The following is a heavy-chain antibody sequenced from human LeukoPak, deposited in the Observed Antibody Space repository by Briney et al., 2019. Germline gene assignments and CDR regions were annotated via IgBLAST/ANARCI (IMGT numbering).Heavy chain of an antibody. CDR3: ARAAMIGDFWSGYVYYFDS. Sequence: PSETLSLTCTVSGYSLSSGYFWGWIRQPPGKGLEWIENIHHSGTTYFNPSLRSRVTISVDTSKNQFSLKLDSVTAADTAVYYCARAAMIGDFWSGYVYYFDSWGQGTLVTVSP. J-gene: IGHJ4*02. D-gene: IGHD3-3*01. CDR1: GYSLSSGYF. CDR2: IHHSGTT. V-gene: IGHV4-38-2*02.